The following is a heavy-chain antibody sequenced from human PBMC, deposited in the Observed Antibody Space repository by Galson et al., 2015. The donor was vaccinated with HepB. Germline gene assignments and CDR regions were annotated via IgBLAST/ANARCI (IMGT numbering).Heavy chain of an antibody. D-gene: IGHD1-26*01. CDR1: GYSFTSYW. CDR2: IYPGDSDT. Sequence: QSGAEVKKPGESLKISCKGSGYSFTSYWIGWVRQMPGKGLEWMGIIYPGDSDTRYSPSFQGQVTISADKSISTAYLQWSSLKASDTAMHYCARHFFGPGVGATPFDYWGQGTLVTVSS. V-gene: IGHV5-51*01. J-gene: IGHJ4*02. CDR3: ARHFFGPGVGATPFDY.